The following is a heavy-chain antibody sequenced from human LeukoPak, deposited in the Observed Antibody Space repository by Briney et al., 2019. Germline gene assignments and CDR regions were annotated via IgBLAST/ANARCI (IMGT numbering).Heavy chain of an antibody. CDR2: IYYSGST. J-gene: IGHJ5*02. CDR1: GGSISSSSDY. D-gene: IGHD3-22*01. V-gene: IGHV4-39*01. CDR3: ARHNTYYYDSSGYPLGWFDP. Sequence: PSETLSLTCTVSGGSISSSSDYWGWIRQPPGKGLEWIGSIYYSGSTYYNPSLKSRVTISVDTSKNQFSLKLSSVTAADTAVYYCARHNTYYYDSSGYPLGWFDPWGQGTLVTVSS.